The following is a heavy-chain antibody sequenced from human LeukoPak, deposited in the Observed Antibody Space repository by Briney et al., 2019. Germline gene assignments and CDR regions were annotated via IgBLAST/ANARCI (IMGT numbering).Heavy chain of an antibody. CDR2: ISAYNGNT. V-gene: IGHV1-18*01. CDR3: ARGGRGYYGSGSYYNIES. CDR1: GYTFTSYG. J-gene: IGHJ4*02. D-gene: IGHD3-10*01. Sequence: ASVKVSCKASGYTFTSYGISWVRQAPGQGLEWMGWISAYNGNTNYAQKLQGRVTMTTDTSTSTAYMELSSLRSEDTAVYYCARGGRGYYGSGSYYNIESWGQGTLVTVSS.